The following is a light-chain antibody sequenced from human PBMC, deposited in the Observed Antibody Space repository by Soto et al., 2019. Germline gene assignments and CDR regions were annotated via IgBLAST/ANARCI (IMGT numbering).Light chain of an antibody. CDR1: QDINNW. CDR2: TTS. V-gene: IGKV1D-12*01. J-gene: IGKJ4*01. Sequence: DLQVTQSPSSVSASVGDRVTITCRASQDINNWLAWYQQKPGKAPKLLIYTTSNLQSEVPSRFSGSGSGTDFTLTISSLQPEDFATYYCQQANSFPLTFGGGTKVEIK. CDR3: QQANSFPLT.